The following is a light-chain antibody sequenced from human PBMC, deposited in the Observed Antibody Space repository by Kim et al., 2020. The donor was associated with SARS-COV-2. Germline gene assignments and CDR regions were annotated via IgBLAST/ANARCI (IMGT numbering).Light chain of an antibody. CDR2: GKN. CDR1: SLRSYY. CDR3: NSRDSSGNHVV. J-gene: IGLJ2*01. V-gene: IGLV3-19*01. Sequence: SSELTQDPAVSVALGQTVRITCQGDSLRSYYASWYQQKPGQAPVLVIYGKNNRPSGIPDRFSGSSSGNTASLTTTGAQAEDEADYYCNSRDSSGNHVVLG.